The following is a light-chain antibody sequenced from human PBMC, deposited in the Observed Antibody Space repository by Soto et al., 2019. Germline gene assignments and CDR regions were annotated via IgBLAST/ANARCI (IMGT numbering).Light chain of an antibody. CDR1: SSDLGSYNL. Sequence: QSVLTQPASVSGSPGQSLTISCTGTSSDLGSYNLVSWYQQHPGKAPKLMIYEVNKRPSGVSNRFSASESGNAASLTISGLQAEDEADYYCCSYAGSSTSWVFGGGTTLTVL. CDR3: CSYAGSSTSWV. V-gene: IGLV2-23*02. J-gene: IGLJ3*02. CDR2: EVN.